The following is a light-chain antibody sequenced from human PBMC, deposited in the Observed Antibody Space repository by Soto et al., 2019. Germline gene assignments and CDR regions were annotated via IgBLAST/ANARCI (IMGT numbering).Light chain of an antibody. CDR3: QQYGYSPIT. J-gene: IGKJ5*01. CDR1: QSVSSSH. CDR2: AAS. Sequence: ELVLTHSPATLSLSPWARATLSCRASQSVSSSHLAWYQHQPGQAPRLLIYAASSRATGSPDRFSGGGSGTDFTLTISRLEPEDFAVYYCQQYGYSPITFGQGTRLEIK. V-gene: IGKV3-20*01.